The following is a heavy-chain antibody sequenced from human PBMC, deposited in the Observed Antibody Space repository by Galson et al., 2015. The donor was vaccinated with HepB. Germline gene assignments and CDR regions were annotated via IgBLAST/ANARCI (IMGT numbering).Heavy chain of an antibody. J-gene: IGHJ6*02. V-gene: IGHV3-23*01. CDR1: GFIFNNYA. D-gene: IGHD1-26*01. CDR2: SSGGGGNT. CDR3: AKSLRHYPYDMDV. Sequence: LRLSCAASGFIFNNYAMTWVRQPPGKGLEWVSSSSGGGGNTFYSESVKGRFTISRDNSKNTLFLQMNSLRADDTAVYSCAKSLRHYPYDMDVWGPGTTVSVSS.